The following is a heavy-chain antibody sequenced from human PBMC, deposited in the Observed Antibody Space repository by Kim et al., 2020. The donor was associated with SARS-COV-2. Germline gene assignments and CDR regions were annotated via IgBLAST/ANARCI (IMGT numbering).Heavy chain of an antibody. CDR3: ARHYSNYDLGIMDYFD. Sequence: GGSLRLSCAASGFAFSHYWMHWVRQGPEKGLVWVSRIDGDGSSTTYADSVKGRFTVSRDNAKNTVYLQMNSLRVEDTAVYYCARHYSNYDLGIMDYFD. V-gene: IGHV3-74*01. D-gene: IGHD4-4*01. CDR1: GFAFSHYW. J-gene: IGHJ4*01. CDR2: IDGDGSST.